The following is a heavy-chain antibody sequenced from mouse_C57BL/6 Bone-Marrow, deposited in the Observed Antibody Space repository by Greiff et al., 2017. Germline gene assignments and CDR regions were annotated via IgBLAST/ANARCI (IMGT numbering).Heavy chain of an antibody. Sequence: DVKLVESGGGLVQPGGSLKLSCAASGFTFSDYGMAWVRQAPRQGPEWVAFISNLAYSIYYADTVTGRFTIARENAKNTLYLELSSLRSEDTAMYYCARRHLLCYAMDYWGQGTSVTVSS. V-gene: IGHV5-15*04. CDR2: ISNLAYSI. CDR3: ARRHLLCYAMDY. CDR1: GFTFSDYG. J-gene: IGHJ4*01. D-gene: IGHD2-10*01.